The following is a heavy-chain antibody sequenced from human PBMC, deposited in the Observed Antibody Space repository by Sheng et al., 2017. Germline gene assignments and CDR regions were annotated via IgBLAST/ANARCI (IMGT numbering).Heavy chain of an antibody. D-gene: IGHD2-2*01. J-gene: IGHJ6*03. CDR2: INSDGSST. V-gene: IGHV3-74*01. Sequence: EVQLVESGGGLVQPGGSLRLSCAASGFTFSSYWMHWVRQAPGKGLVWVSRINSDGSSTSYADSVKGRFTISRDNAKNTLYLQMNSLRAEDTAVYYCARDRLVVVPAATIWYYYYMDVWGKGTTVTVSS. CDR1: GFTFSSYW. CDR3: ARDRLVVVPAATIWYYYYMDV.